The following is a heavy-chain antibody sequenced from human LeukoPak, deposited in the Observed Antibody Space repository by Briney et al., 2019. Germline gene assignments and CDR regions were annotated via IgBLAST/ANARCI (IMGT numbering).Heavy chain of an antibody. J-gene: IGHJ4*02. CDR2: IYHSGST. Sequence: SGTLSLTCAVSGGSISSSNWWSWVRQPPGKGLEWIGEIYHSGSTNYNPSLKSRVTISVDKPKNQFSLKLSSVTAADTAVYYCARDRGGGYSYGFGYWGQGTLVTVSS. CDR3: ARDRGGGYSYGFGY. D-gene: IGHD5-18*01. CDR1: GGSISSSNW. V-gene: IGHV4-4*02.